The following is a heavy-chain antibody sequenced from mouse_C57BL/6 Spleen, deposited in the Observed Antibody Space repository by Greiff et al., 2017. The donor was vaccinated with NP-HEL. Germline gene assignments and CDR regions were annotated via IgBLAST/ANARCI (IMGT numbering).Heavy chain of an antibody. V-gene: IGHV1-52*01. CDR3: ARGRYDSHYAMDY. CDR2: IDPSDSET. J-gene: IGHJ4*01. D-gene: IGHD2-4*01. Sequence: QVQLKQPGAELVRPGSSVKLSCKASGYTFTSYWMHWVKQRPIQGLEWIGNIDPSDSETHYNQKFKDKATLTVDKSSSTAYMQLSSLTSEDSAVYYCARGRYDSHYAMDYWGQGTSVTVSS. CDR1: GYTFTSYW.